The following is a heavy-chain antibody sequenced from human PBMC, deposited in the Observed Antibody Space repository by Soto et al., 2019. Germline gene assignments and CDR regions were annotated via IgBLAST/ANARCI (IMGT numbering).Heavy chain of an antibody. CDR1: GFTFSNCV. D-gene: IGHD6-13*01. Sequence: EVHLLESGGVLVQPGESLRLSCETSGFTFSNCVMTWVRQAPGKGLEWVSVITKTGDTDYADSGKGRFTISRDNSKNTVYLQMNSLRAEDTAVYYCAKGLLNGRWYAADWGQGTLVTVSS. CDR3: AKGLLNGRWYAAD. V-gene: IGHV3-23*01. CDR2: ITKTGDT. J-gene: IGHJ4*02.